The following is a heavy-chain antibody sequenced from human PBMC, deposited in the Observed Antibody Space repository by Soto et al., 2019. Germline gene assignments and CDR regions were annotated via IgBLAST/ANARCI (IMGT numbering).Heavy chain of an antibody. Sequence: EVQLVESGGGLVQPGRSLRLSCAASGFTFDDYAMHWVRQAPGKGLEWVSGISWDSGTIVYVDSVKGRFTISRDNAKKALXXQMNSLRAEDTALYYCAKDMRGGSSSSRYYYGVDVWGQGTTVTVSS. V-gene: IGHV3-9*01. CDR2: ISWDSGTI. J-gene: IGHJ6*02. CDR1: GFTFDDYA. CDR3: AKDMRGGSSSSRYYYGVDV. D-gene: IGHD6-13*01.